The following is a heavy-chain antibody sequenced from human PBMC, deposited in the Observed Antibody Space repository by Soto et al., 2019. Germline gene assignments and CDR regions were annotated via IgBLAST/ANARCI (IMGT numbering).Heavy chain of an antibody. CDR1: GGG. D-gene: IGHD5-12*01. Sequence: GGGLSCEKKTTGKGLEWVSAISGSAGSTYYADSVKGRFTISRDNSKNTLYLQMNSLRADDTAVYYCAKDRDMATSTYYYFYVMDVWAQGTTVTVSS. V-gene: IGHV3-23*01. J-gene: IGHJ6*02. CDR3: AKDRDMATSTYYYFYVMDV. CDR2: ISGSAGST.